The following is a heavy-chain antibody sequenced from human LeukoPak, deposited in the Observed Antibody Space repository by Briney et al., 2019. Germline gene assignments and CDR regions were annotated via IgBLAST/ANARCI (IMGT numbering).Heavy chain of an antibody. CDR3: ARPRYSSSWYHPFDY. Sequence: SVKVSSKASGATFSSYPISWLRQAPGQGLEWMGGISPVFGTPKYAQKFQGRVTITTDESTTTAYMELRGLRSDDTAVYYCARPRYSSSWYHPFDYWGQGTLVTVSS. J-gene: IGHJ4*02. CDR2: ISPVFGTP. CDR1: GATFSSYP. V-gene: IGHV1-69*05. D-gene: IGHD6-13*01.